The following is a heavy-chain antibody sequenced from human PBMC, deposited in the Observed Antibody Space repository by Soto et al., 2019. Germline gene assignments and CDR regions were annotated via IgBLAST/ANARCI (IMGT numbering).Heavy chain of an antibody. V-gene: IGHV1-69*04. Sequence: SVKVSCKASGGTFSSYTISWVRQAPGQGLEWMGRIIPILGIANYAQKFQGRVTITADKSTSTAYMELSSLRSEDTAVYYCARDHRADYYYYYMDVWGKGTTVTVSS. CDR2: IIPILGIA. D-gene: IGHD3-10*01. CDR3: ARDHRADYYYYYMDV. J-gene: IGHJ6*03. CDR1: GGTFSSYT.